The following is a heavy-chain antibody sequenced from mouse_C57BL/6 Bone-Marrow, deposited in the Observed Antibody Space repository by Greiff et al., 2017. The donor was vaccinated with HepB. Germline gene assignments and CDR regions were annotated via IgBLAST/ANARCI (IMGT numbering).Heavy chain of an antibody. CDR3: ASWGDYSSGFAY. D-gene: IGHD1-1*01. CDR1: GYAFSSSW. Sequence: VQLQQSGPELVKPGASVKISCKASGYAFSSSWMNWVKQRPGKGLEWIGRIYPGDGDTNYNGKFKGKATLTADKSSSTAYMQLSSLTSEDSAVYFCASWGDYSSGFAYWGQGTLVTVSA. CDR2: IYPGDGDT. V-gene: IGHV1-82*01. J-gene: IGHJ3*01.